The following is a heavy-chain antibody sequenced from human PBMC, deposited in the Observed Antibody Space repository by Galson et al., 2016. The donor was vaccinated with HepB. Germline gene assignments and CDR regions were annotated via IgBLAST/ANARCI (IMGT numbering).Heavy chain of an antibody. CDR1: GGTFSSYV. D-gene: IGHD3-10*01. Sequence: SVKVSCKASGGTFSSYVISWVRQAPGQGLEWMGGIIPIFGIANYAQKFQGRVTITADESTSTAYMELSSLRSEDTAVYYCARDPTPSPYYYNSGRDLDAEYFHHWGQGTLVTVSS. V-gene: IGHV1-69*13. J-gene: IGHJ1*01. CDR2: IIPIFGIA. CDR3: ARDPTPSPYYYNSGRDLDAEYFHH.